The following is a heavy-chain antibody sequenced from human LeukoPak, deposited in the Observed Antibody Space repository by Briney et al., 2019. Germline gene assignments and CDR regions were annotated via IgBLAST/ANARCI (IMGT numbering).Heavy chain of an antibody. CDR1: GFDFSTYA. CDR3: AKEGQSFNSMWDYLDS. D-gene: IGHD1-26*01. V-gene: IGHV3-23*01. J-gene: IGHJ4*02. CDR2: IGGGDT. Sequence: AGSLRLSCAASGFDFSTYAMSWVRQAPGQGLEWVSGIGGGDTHYADSVKDRFTISRDNSKSTVELHMSSLRVEDTAVYYCAKEGQSFNSMWDYLDSWGRGTLVTVSS.